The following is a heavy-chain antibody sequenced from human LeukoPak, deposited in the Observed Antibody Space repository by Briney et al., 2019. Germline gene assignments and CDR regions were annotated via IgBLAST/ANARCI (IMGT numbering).Heavy chain of an antibody. CDR2: INPSGGST. Sequence: VASVKVSCKASGYTFTGYYMHWVRQAPGQGLEWMGIINPSGGSTSYAQKFQGRVTMTRDTSTSTVYMELSSLRSEDTAVYYCATSLGYYNAFDIWGQGTMVTVSS. D-gene: IGHD3-22*01. J-gene: IGHJ3*02. CDR1: GYTFTGYY. V-gene: IGHV1-46*01. CDR3: ATSLGYYNAFDI.